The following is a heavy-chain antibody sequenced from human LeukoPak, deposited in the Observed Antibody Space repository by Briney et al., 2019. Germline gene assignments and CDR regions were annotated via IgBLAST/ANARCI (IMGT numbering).Heavy chain of an antibody. Sequence: PGGSLRLSCAASGFTFNSYSMNWVRQASGKGLEWVSAIRSSSSYKFNADSVKGRFTISRDNARNLLYLQMNSLRAEDTAVYYCVRDNRDAFDIWGQGTMVTVSS. CDR1: GFTFNSYS. J-gene: IGHJ3*02. V-gene: IGHV3-21*01. CDR2: IRSSSSYK. CDR3: VRDNRDAFDI.